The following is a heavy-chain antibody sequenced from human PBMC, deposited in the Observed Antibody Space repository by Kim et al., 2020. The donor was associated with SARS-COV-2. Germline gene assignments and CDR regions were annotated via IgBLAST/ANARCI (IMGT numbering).Heavy chain of an antibody. CDR1: GFTFSSYA. Sequence: GGSLRLSCAASGFTFSSYAMSWVRQAPGKGLEWVSAISGSGGSTYYADSVKGRFTISRDNSKNTLYLQMNSLRAEDTAVYYCAKGRVLLNAIVVVPAAHMGGGFDYWGQGTLVTVSS. CDR2: ISGSGGST. J-gene: IGHJ4*02. V-gene: IGHV3-23*01. CDR3: AKGRVLLNAIVVVPAAHMGGGFDY. D-gene: IGHD2-2*01.